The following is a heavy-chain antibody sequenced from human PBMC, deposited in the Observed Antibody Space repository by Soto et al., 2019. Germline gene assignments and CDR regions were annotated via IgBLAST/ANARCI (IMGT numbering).Heavy chain of an antibody. CDR1: GYTFTSYG. CDR2: ISAYNGNT. J-gene: IGHJ3*02. D-gene: IGHD3-10*01. V-gene: IGHV1-18*01. Sequence: QVQLVQSGAEVKKPGASVKVSCKASGYTFTSYGISWVRQAPGQGLEWTGWISAYNGNTNYAQKLKGRVTMTTDTSTSTDYRELRSLRSDDTAVYYCARDAPMDRAFDIWCQATMVTVSS. CDR3: ARDAPMDRAFDI.